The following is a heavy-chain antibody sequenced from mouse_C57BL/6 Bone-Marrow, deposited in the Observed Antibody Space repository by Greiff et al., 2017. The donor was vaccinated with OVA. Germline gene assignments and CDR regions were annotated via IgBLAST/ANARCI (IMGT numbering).Heavy chain of an antibody. D-gene: IGHD2-4*01. J-gene: IGHJ3*01. CDR1: GYTFTEYT. CDR2: FYPGSGSI. V-gene: IGHV1-62-2*01. CDR3: ARHEEGGPFYYDYDWFAY. Sequence: QVQLQQSGAELVKPGASVKLSCKASGYTFTEYTIHWVKQRSGQGLEWIGWFYPGSGSIKYNEKFKDKATLTADKSSSTVYMELSRLTSEDSAVYFCARHEEGGPFYYDYDWFAYWGQGTLVTVSA.